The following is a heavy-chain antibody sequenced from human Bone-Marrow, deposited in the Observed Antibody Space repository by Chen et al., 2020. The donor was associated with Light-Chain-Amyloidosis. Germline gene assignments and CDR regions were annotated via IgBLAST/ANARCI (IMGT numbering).Heavy chain of an antibody. J-gene: IGHJ4*02. Sequence: EVQLEQSGPEVKKPGESLKISCKGSGYTFPNYWIGWVRQMPGKGLEWMGVIYPDDSDASFSPSFEGQVTISADKSITTAYLQWRSLKASDTAMYYCARRRDGYNFDYLGQGTLVPVSS. CDR2: IYPDDSDA. V-gene: IGHV5-51*01. CDR3: ARRRDGYNFDY. D-gene: IGHD5-12*01. CDR1: GYTFPNYW.